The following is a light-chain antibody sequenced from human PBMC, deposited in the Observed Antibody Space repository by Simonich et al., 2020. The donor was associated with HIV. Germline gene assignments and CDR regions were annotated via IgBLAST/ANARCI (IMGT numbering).Light chain of an antibody. J-gene: IGKJ2*01. CDR3: QQYDNWPLL. Sequence: EVVMTQSPATLSVSPGERATLSCRASQSVSSNLAWYQQKPGQAPRLLSYGASTRATGIPARFSGSGSGTEFTLTISSMQSEDFAVYYCQQYDNWPLLFGQGTKLEIK. CDR1: QSVSSN. V-gene: IGKV3-15*01. CDR2: GAS.